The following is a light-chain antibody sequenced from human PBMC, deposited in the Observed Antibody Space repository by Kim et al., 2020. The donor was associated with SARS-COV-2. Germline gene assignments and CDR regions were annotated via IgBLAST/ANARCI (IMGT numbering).Light chain of an antibody. J-gene: IGKJ5*01. CDR2: GAS. Sequence: YPGERATLSCRASQSVSSSYLAWYQKKPGQAPRLLIYGASSRATGIPDRFSGSGSGTDFTLTISRLEPEDFALYYCQQYGSPPLTFGQGTRLEIK. CDR3: QQYGSPPLT. CDR1: QSVSSSY. V-gene: IGKV3-20*01.